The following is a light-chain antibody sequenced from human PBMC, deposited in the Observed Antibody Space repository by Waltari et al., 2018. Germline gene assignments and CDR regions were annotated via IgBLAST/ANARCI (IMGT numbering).Light chain of an antibody. J-gene: IGLJ6*01. V-gene: IGLV6-57*03. CDR2: ADN. CDR1: SGSIASNY. Sequence: NFMLTQPHSVSESPGKTVTISCTRSSGSIASNYVQWYQQRPGSAPTTVIYADNQRPPGVPDRFSGSIDSSSNSASLTISGLKTEDEADYYCQSYDSSNNVFGSGTKVTVL. CDR3: QSYDSSNNV.